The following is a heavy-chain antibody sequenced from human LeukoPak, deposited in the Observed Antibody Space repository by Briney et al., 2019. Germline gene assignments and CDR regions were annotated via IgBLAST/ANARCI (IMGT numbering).Heavy chain of an antibody. CDR1: GSTFSSYA. CDR3: VKDRWIDY. J-gene: IGHJ4*02. D-gene: IGHD5-24*01. CDR2: ISNNGDST. Sequence: GGSLRLSCSVSGSTFSSYAMHWVRQAPGKGLQYVSSISNNGDSTYYAASVKGRFTISRDNSKSTLYLQMSSLRAEDTAVYYCVKDRWIDYWGQGALVTVSS. V-gene: IGHV3-64D*06.